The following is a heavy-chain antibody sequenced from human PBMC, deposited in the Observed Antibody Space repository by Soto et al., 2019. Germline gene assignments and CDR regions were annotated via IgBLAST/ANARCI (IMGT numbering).Heavy chain of an antibody. CDR1: GGTFSSYA. J-gene: IGHJ6*02. CDR3: ARTSHREKYCSSTSCPNYSYSGMDV. D-gene: IGHD2-2*01. V-gene: IGHV1-69*13. Sequence: SVKVSCKASGGTFSSYAISWVRQAPGQGLEWMGGIIPIFGTANYAQKFQGRVTITADESTSTAYMELSSLRSEDTAVYYCARTSHREKYCSSTSCPNYSYSGMDVWGQATTVTVSS. CDR2: IIPIFGTA.